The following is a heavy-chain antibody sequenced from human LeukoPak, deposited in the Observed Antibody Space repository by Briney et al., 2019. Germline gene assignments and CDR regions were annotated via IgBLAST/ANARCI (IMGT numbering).Heavy chain of an antibody. J-gene: IGHJ6*02. CDR1: GFTFNTFD. CDR3: ARGGDYYGSGSYPGDGMDV. CDR2: ISTTGDI. Sequence: GGSLRLSCAASGFTFNTFDMHWVRQSTGKGLEWVSTISTTGDIYYAGSVKGRFTISRENAKSSLYLQMNSLRAADTAVYYCARGGDYYGSGSYPGDGMDVWGQGTTVIVSS. D-gene: IGHD3-10*01. V-gene: IGHV3-13*01.